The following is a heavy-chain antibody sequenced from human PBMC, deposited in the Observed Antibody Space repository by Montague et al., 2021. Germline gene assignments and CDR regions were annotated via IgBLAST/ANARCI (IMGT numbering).Heavy chain of an antibody. V-gene: IGHV2-5*02. D-gene: IGHD2-21*01. CDR1: GFSLRTTGVG. J-gene: IGHJ5*02. CDR2: IYWDDDK. CDR3: AHTLFGAPYSYFDP. Sequence: VKPTQTLTLTCTFSGFSLRTTGVGVGWIRQPPGKALEWLALIYWDDDKRYSPDLKNRLTISKDTAKNQVVLKVTNMDPVDTATYYCAHTLFGAPYSYFDPWGQGMLVTVSS.